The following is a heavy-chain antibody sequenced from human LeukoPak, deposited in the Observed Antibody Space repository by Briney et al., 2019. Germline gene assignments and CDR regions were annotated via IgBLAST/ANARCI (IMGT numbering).Heavy chain of an antibody. Sequence: SETLSLTCTVSGGSISSYYWSWIRQPAGKGLEWIGRIYTSGSTNYNPSLKSRVTMSVDTSKNQFSLKLSSVTAADTAVYYCARANYDYVWGSYRFDYWGQGTLVTVSS. CDR1: GGSISSYY. CDR3: ARANYDYVWGSYRFDY. J-gene: IGHJ4*02. CDR2: IYTSGST. V-gene: IGHV4-4*07. D-gene: IGHD3-16*02.